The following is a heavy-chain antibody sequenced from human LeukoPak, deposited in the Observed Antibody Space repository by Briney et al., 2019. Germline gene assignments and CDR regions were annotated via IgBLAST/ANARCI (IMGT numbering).Heavy chain of an antibody. D-gene: IGHD6-13*01. V-gene: IGHV1-2*02. Sequence: GASVKVSCKASGYIFTGYYMHWVRQAPGQGLEWMGWINPNSGGTNYAQKFQGRVTMTRDTSISTAYMELSRLRSDDTAVYYCARERSSSWHFDYWGQGTLVTVSS. CDR3: ARERSSSWHFDY. J-gene: IGHJ4*02. CDR1: GYIFTGYY. CDR2: INPNSGGT.